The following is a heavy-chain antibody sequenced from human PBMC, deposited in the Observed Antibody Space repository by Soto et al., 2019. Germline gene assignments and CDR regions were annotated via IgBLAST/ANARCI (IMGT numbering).Heavy chain of an antibody. CDR2: IWYDGSNK. CDR1: GFTFSSYG. Sequence: SLRLSCAASGFTFSSYGMHWVRQAPGKGLEWVAVIWYDGSNKYYADSVKGRFTISRDNSKNTLYLQMNSLRAEDTAVYYCARGRYYYDSSGYSLFDYWGQGTLVTVSS. D-gene: IGHD3-22*01. J-gene: IGHJ4*02. V-gene: IGHV3-33*01. CDR3: ARGRYYYDSSGYSLFDY.